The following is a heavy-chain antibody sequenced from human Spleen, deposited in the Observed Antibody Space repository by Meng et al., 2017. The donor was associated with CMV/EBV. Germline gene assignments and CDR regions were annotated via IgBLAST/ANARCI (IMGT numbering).Heavy chain of an antibody. CDR3: AKAFSASWYREYYDD. Sequence: GESLKISCTASGFTFGDYAMSWVRQAPGKGLEWVGFIRSKAYGGTTEYAASVKGRFTISRDDSKSIAYLQMNSLKTEDTAVYYCAKAFSASWYREYYDDWGQGTLVTVSS. J-gene: IGHJ4*01. CDR2: IRSKAYGGTT. CDR1: GFTFGDYA. D-gene: IGHD6-13*01. V-gene: IGHV3-49*04.